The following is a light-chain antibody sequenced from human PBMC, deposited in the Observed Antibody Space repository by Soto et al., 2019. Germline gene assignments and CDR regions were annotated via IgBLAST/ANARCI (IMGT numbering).Light chain of an antibody. CDR2: DAS. CDR3: QQRSNWPSLT. J-gene: IGKJ4*01. CDR1: QSVSRY. V-gene: IGKV3-11*01. Sequence: EIVLTQSPATLSFSPGERATLSCSASQSVSRYLAWYQQKPGQAPRLLIYDASNGATGIPARFSGSGSETDFTLTISSLEPEDSAVYYCQQRSNWPSLTFGGGTKVDNK.